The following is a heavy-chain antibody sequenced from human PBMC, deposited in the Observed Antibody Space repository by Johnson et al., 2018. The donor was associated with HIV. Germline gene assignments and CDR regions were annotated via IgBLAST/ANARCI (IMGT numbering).Heavy chain of an antibody. D-gene: IGHD2-15*01. Sequence: QVQLVESGGGLVQPGGSLRLSCVASGFTFSDYYMSWIRQAPGKGLEWVSYISSSGTTIYSVDSVQGRFTTSRDNAKNSLYLQMNSLRAEDTAVYYCARSKYCSVGTCPDAFDIWGQGTLVMVSS. CDR3: ARSKYCSVGTCPDAFDI. J-gene: IGHJ3*02. CDR2: ISSSGTTI. CDR1: GFTFSDYY. V-gene: IGHV3-11*04.